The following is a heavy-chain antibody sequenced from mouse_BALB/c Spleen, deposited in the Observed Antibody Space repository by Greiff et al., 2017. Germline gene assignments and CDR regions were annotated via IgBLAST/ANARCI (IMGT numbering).Heavy chain of an antibody. CDR2: IRSKSNNYAT. Sequence: DVQLVESGGGLVQPKGSLKLSCAASGFTFNTYAMHWVCQAPGKGLEWVARIRSKSNNYATYYADSVKDRFTISRDDSQSMLYLQMNNLKTEDTAMYYCVREDLDAMDYWGQGTSVTVSS. CDR1: GFTFNTYA. CDR3: VREDLDAMDY. J-gene: IGHJ4*01. V-gene: IGHV10-3*03.